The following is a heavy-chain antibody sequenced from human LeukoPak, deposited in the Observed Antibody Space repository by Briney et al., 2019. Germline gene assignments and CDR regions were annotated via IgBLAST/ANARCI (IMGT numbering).Heavy chain of an antibody. CDR3: ARGSYRGLSSSWYGFYDY. V-gene: IGHV4-59*01. D-gene: IGHD6-13*01. J-gene: IGHJ4*02. CDR1: GGSISSYY. Sequence: PSETLSLTCTVSGGSISSYYWSWIRQPPGKGLEWIGYIYYSGSTNYNPSLKSRVTISVDTSKNQFSLKLSSVTAADTAVYYCARGSYRGLSSSWYGFYDYWGQGTLVTVSS. CDR2: IYYSGST.